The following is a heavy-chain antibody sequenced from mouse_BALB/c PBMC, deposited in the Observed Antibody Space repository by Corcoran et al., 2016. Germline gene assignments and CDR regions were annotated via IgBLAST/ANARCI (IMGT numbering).Heavy chain of an antibody. CDR3: AREPYAMDY. Sequence: QIQLVQSGPELKKPGETVKISCKASGYTFTNYGMNWVKQAPGKGLKWMGWINTYTGEPTYADDFKGRFAFSLETSASTAYLQINNLKSEDTATYFGAREPYAMDYWGQGTSVTVSS. J-gene: IGHJ4*01. CDR2: INTYTGEP. D-gene: IGHD6-1*01. CDR1: GYTFTNYG. V-gene: IGHV9-3-1*01.